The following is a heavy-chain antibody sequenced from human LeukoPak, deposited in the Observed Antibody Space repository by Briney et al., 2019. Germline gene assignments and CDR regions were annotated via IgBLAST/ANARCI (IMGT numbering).Heavy chain of an antibody. D-gene: IGHD2-21*01. CDR1: GFTFSSYA. CDR3: AKGGGDFDY. J-gene: IGHJ4*02. CDR2: ISYDGSNK. V-gene: IGHV3-30-3*01. Sequence: GGSLRLSCAASGFTFSSYAMHWVRQAPGKGLEWVAVISYDGSNKYYADSVKGRFTISRDNSKNTLYLQMNSLRAEDTAVYYCAKGGGDFDYWGQGTLVTVSS.